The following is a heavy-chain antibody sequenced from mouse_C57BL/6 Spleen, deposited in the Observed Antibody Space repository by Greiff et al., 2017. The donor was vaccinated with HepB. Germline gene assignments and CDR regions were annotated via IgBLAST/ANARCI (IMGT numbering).Heavy chain of an antibody. V-gene: IGHV5-17*01. CDR2: ISSGSSTI. J-gene: IGHJ3*01. Sequence: EVQLVESGGGLVKPGGSLKLSCAASGFTFSDYGMHWVRQAPEKGLEWVAYISSGSSTIYYADTVKGRFTISRDNAKNTLFLQMTSLRSEDTAMYYCARYYDSAWFAYWGQGTLVTVSA. CDR3: ARYYDSAWFAY. CDR1: GFTFSDYG. D-gene: IGHD2-4*01.